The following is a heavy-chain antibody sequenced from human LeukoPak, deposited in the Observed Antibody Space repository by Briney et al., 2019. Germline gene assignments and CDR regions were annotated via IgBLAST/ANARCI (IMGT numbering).Heavy chain of an antibody. CDR2: INRDGSVT. CDR1: GFSFSDYW. J-gene: IGHJ4*02. D-gene: IGHD4-17*01. V-gene: IGHV3-74*01. Sequence: GGSLRLSCAASGFSFSDYWMHWVRQTPGRGLVWVSRINRDGSVTTYAESVKGRFTISRDNAKNTLYLQMNTLRAEDTAVYYCAKRHGDYFDYWGQGTLVTVSS. CDR3: AKRHGDYFDY.